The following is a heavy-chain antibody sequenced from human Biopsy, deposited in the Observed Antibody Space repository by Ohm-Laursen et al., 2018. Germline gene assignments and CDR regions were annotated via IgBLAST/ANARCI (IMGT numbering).Heavy chain of an antibody. CDR3: ARVEDSTRHWYFDL. J-gene: IGHJ2*01. D-gene: IGHD2-2*01. Sequence: ASVKVSCKASGYTFSDYIITWVRQAPGQGLEWMGWINTRRGDTNYAQKFQGRVTMTRDTSTTTVFMELTSLRSDDTAMYYCARVEDSTRHWYFDLWGRGTQVTVSS. CDR1: GYTFSDYI. CDR2: INTRRGDT. V-gene: IGHV1-18*01.